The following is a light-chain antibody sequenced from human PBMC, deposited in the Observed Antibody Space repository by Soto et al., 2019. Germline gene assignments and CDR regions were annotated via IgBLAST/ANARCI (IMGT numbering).Light chain of an antibody. J-gene: IGKJ1*01. Sequence: EIAMTQSPATLSVSPVEGATLSCRASQGIGSTLALYQHKPGQTHRLIIYDASNRATGIPARFSGSGSGTEFTLTISTLQSEDFAVYYCQEYLQWPTGMFGQGTKLDIK. CDR3: QEYLQWPTGM. CDR1: QGIGST. CDR2: DAS. V-gene: IGKV3D-15*01.